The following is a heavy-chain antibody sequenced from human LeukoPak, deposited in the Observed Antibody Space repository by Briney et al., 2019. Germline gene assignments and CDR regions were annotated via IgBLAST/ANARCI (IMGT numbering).Heavy chain of an antibody. Sequence: PGGSLRLSCEVSGFTFDNNDMHWVRQTTGKGLEWVSAIGSAGYTYYADSVRGRFTITRDNAKQSLYLQMNSLRVEDTTVYHCVRQPDSARYGFDYWGRGTQVTVSS. V-gene: IGHV3-13*01. CDR2: IGSAGYT. CDR3: VRQPDSARYGFDY. J-gene: IGHJ4*02. CDR1: GFTFDNND. D-gene: IGHD1-14*01.